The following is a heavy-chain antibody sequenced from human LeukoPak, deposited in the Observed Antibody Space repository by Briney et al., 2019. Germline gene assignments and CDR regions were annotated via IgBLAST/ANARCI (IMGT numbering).Heavy chain of an antibody. V-gene: IGHV1-2*04. Sequence: ASVKVSCKASGYTFTGYYMHWVRQAPGQGLEWMGWINPNSGGTNYAQKFQGWVTMTRDTSISTAYMELSGLRSDDTAVYYCARGRSLNYYDSSGYFLYYFDYWGQGTLVTVSS. CDR1: GYTFTGYY. CDR3: ARGRSLNYYDSSGYFLYYFDY. D-gene: IGHD3-22*01. J-gene: IGHJ4*02. CDR2: INPNSGGT.